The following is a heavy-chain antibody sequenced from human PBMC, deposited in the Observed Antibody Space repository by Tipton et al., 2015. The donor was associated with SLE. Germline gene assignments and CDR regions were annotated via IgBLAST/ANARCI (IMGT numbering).Heavy chain of an antibody. CDR3: ARVGAYGSRRGYYFDS. Sequence: LSLTCTVSGGSVTYNYWSWIRQPPGKGLEWIGYVYDSGSTNYNPSLKSRVTISVDTSKNQFSMNLSSVTAADTAVYYCARVGAYGSRRGYYFDSWGQGTLVTVSS. J-gene: IGHJ4*02. V-gene: IGHV4-59*02. CDR2: VYDSGST. CDR1: GGSVTYNY. D-gene: IGHD4-17*01.